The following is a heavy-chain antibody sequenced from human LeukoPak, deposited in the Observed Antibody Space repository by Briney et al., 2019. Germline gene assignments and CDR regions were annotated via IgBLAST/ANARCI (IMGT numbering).Heavy chain of an antibody. CDR1: GYSFTSYW. CDR3: ARWISAGYFFDL. J-gene: IGHJ4*02. D-gene: IGHD2-2*03. V-gene: IGHV5-51*01. CDR2: IFPGDSDT. Sequence: RGESLKISCKGSGYSFTSYWIGWVRQMPGKGLEWMGVIFPGDSDTTYSPSFQGQVSISADKSISTAYLQWSSLKASDTAMYYCARWISAGYFFDLWGQGTLVTVSS.